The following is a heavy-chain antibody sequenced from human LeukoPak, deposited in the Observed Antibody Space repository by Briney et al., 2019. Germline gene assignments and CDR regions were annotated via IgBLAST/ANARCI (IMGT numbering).Heavy chain of an antibody. D-gene: IGHD2-8*01. V-gene: IGHV4-39*07. CDR1: GGSISSSSYY. CDR2: IYHSGST. CDR3: ARIARNCTNGVCQNTGFDY. J-gene: IGHJ4*02. Sequence: SETLSLTCTVSGGSISSSSYYWGWIRQPPGKGLEWIGSIYHSGSTYYNPSLKSRVTISVDTSKNQFSLKLSSVTAADTAVYYCARIARNCTNGVCQNTGFDYWGQGTLVTVSS.